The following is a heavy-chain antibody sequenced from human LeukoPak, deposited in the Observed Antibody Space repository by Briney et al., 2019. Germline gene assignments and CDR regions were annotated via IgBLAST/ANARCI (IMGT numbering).Heavy chain of an antibody. CDR1: GYSISSVYY. CDR3: ARVAVCSGGSCYSGWFDP. J-gene: IGHJ5*02. V-gene: IGHV4-38-2*01. CDR2: IYHSGST. D-gene: IGHD2-15*01. Sequence: PSETMSLTWAVYGYSISSVYYWGWIRQPPGKGLEWIGCIYHSGSTYYNPSLKSRVTTSVDTSKNQFSLKLSSVTAADTAVYYCARVAVCSGGSCYSGWFDPWGQGTLVTVSS.